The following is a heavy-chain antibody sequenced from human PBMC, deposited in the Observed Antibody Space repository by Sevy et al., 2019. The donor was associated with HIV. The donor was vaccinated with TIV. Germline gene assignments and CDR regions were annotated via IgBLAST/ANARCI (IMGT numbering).Heavy chain of an antibody. V-gene: IGHV4-4*02. D-gene: IGHD2-8*02. CDR2: VYHTGNT. Sequence: SETLSLTCAVSGDSISSNNWWSWVRQPPGKGLEWIGEVYHTGNTNYNPSLKSRVTISLDKSRNQFSLNLSSVTAADTAVYYCARDPGSCSGGVCSYYFDFWGQGTLVTVSS. CDR1: GDSISSNNW. J-gene: IGHJ4*02. CDR3: ARDPGSCSGGVCSYYFDF.